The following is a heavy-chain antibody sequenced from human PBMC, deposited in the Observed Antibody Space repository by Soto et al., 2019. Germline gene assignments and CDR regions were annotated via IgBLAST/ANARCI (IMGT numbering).Heavy chain of an antibody. CDR3: ARGRSRGTAMALNYYYYGMDV. V-gene: IGHV4-34*01. Sequence: SETLSLTCTVSGGSISSYYWSWIRQPPGKGLEWIGEINHSGSTNYNPSLKSRVTISVDTSKNQFSLKLSSVTAADTAVYYCARGRSRGTAMALNYYYYGMDVWGQGTTVTVSS. J-gene: IGHJ6*02. D-gene: IGHD5-18*01. CDR1: GGSISSYY. CDR2: INHSGST.